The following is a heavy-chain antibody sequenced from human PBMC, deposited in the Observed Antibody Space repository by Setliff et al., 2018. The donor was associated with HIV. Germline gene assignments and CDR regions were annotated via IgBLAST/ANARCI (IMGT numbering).Heavy chain of an antibody. CDR1: GVSINRTDHY. J-gene: IGHJ5*02. CDR3: ARVPVEGANWFDP. Sequence: SETLSLTCSVSGVSINRTDHYWGWIRQSPGKRLEWIGSVSQSGSTYYNPSLKSRITISVDRSKNLFSLKLISVTAADQGVYYCARVPVEGANWFDPWGLGTLVTVSS. CDR2: VSQSGST. D-gene: IGHD1-1*01. V-gene: IGHV4-39*01.